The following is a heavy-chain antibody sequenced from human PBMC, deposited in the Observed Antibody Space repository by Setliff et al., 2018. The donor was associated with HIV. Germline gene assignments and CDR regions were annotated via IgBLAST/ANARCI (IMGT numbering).Heavy chain of an antibody. V-gene: IGHV1-46*01. D-gene: IGHD4-17*01. CDR1: GYSFTDYF. J-gene: IGHJ5*02. CDR2: INLRGGST. CDR3: AKADRGYGRNWFDP. Sequence: ASVKVSCKASGYSFTDYFIHWVRQAPGRGLEWMGIINLRGGSTDYAQKFQGRVTMTRDTSTSTVSMELSSLRSEDTAVYYCAKADRGYGRNWFDPWGQGTLVTVSS.